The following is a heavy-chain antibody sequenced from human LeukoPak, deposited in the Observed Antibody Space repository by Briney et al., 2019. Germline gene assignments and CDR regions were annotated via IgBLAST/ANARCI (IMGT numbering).Heavy chain of an antibody. CDR1: GYTFTSYA. CDR3: ARRECSSTSCYRATFDP. CDR2: INAGNGNT. V-gene: IGHV1-3*01. J-gene: IGHJ5*02. D-gene: IGHD2-2*02. Sequence: ASVKVSCKASGYTFTSYAMHWVRQAPGQRLEWLGWINAGNGNTKYSQEFQGRVTITRDTSASTAYMELSRLRSDDTAVYYCARRECSSTSCYRATFDPWGQGTLVTVSS.